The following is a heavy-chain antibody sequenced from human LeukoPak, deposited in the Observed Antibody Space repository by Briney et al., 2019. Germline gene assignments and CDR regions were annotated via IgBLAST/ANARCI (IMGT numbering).Heavy chain of an antibody. CDR2: IYYSGST. J-gene: IGHJ4*02. D-gene: IGHD6-19*01. V-gene: IGHV4-59*01. CDR1: GGSISSYY. CDR3: ARDRSSGWYGAHDY. Sequence: PSETLSLTCTVSGGSISSYYWSWIRQPPGKGLEWIGYIYYSGSTNYNPSLESRVTISVDTSKNQFSLKLSSVTAADTAVYYCARDRSSGWYGAHDYWGQGTLVTVSS.